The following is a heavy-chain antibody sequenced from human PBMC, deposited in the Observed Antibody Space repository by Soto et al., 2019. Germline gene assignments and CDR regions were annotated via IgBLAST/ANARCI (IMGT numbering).Heavy chain of an antibody. Sequence: GASVKVSCKASGYTFTGHYMHWVRQAPGQGLEWMGWINPNSGGTNYAQKFQGRVTMTRDTSISTAYMELSRLRSDDTAVYYCARENIVVVPAAYYYYGMDVWGQGTTVTVSS. J-gene: IGHJ6*02. V-gene: IGHV1-2*02. CDR3: ARENIVVVPAAYYYYGMDV. CDR2: INPNSGGT. D-gene: IGHD2-2*01. CDR1: GYTFTGHY.